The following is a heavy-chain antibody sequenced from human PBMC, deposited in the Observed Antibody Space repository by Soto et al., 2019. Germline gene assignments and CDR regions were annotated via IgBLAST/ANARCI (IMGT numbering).Heavy chain of an antibody. Sequence: GASVKVSCKASGYTFTSYDINWVRQATGQGLEWMGWMNPNSGNTGYAQKFQGRVTMTKNTSISTAYMELSSLRSEDTAVYYCARLTSSGWYSGDDAFDIWGQGTMVTVSS. CDR3: ARLTSSGWYSGDDAFDI. J-gene: IGHJ3*02. V-gene: IGHV1-8*01. CDR2: MNPNSGNT. CDR1: GYTFTSYD. D-gene: IGHD6-19*01.